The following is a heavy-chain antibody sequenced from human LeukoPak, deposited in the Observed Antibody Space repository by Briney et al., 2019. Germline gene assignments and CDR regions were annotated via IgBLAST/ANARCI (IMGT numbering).Heavy chain of an antibody. Sequence: ASVKVSCKASGYTFTSYHIHWVRQAPGQGLEWMGRLDPIGGSTTFAQKFQGRVTMTEDTSTDTAYMELSSLRSEDTAVYYCATVEDGWYAFGIWGQGTMVTVSS. D-gene: IGHD5-24*01. CDR3: ATVEDGWYAFGI. V-gene: IGHV1-46*01. CDR2: LDPIGGST. J-gene: IGHJ3*02. CDR1: GYTFTSYH.